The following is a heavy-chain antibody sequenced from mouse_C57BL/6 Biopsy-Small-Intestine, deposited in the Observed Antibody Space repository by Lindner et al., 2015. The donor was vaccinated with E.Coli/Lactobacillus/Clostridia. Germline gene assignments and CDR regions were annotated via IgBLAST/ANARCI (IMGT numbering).Heavy chain of an antibody. CDR2: ISSGGSYT. CDR1: GFTFSSYG. V-gene: IGHV5-6*01. CDR3: AREGRYYGSSYDAMDY. Sequence: VQLQESGGDLVKPGGSLKLSCAASGFTFSSYGMSWVRQTPDKRLEWVATISSGGSYTYYPDSVRGRFTISRDNAKNTLYLQMSSLKSEDSAMYYCAREGRYYGSSYDAMDYWGQGTSVTVSS. D-gene: IGHD1-1*01. J-gene: IGHJ4*01.